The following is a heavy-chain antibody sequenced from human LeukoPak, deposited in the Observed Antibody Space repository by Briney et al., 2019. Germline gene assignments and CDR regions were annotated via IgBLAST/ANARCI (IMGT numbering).Heavy chain of an antibody. Sequence: SETLSLTCAVSGGSLSTTSWWVWLRQPPGKGLEWIGEVYHSGGGNKNYNPSLKSRATISIDTSRNQFSLKLSSVTAADTAVYYCARVGYYYDSSGYYEGLWLWGFDYWGQGTLVTVSS. CDR2: VYHSGGGNK. CDR1: GGSLSTTSW. CDR3: ARVGYYYDSSGYYEGLWLWGFDY. D-gene: IGHD3-22*01. V-gene: IGHV4-4*02. J-gene: IGHJ4*02.